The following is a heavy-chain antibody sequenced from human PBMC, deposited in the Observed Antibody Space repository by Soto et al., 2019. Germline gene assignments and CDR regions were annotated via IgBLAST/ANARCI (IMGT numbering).Heavy chain of an antibody. D-gene: IGHD3-10*01. CDR3: ARDYYYSVDV. CDR1: GFTFSTTW. J-gene: IGHJ6*02. Sequence: EMQLVESGGGLVQPGGSLRLSCVVSGFTFSTTWMHWVRQAPGKGLVWVSRIDADDSSATYADSVKGRFTISRDNSKNTLYLQMNSLRPEDTAVYYCARDYYYSVDVWGQGTSATVSS. V-gene: IGHV3-74*03. CDR2: IDADDSSA.